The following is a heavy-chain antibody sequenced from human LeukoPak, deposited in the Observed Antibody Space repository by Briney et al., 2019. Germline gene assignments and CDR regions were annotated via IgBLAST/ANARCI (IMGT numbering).Heavy chain of an antibody. V-gene: IGHV3-73*01. Sequence: GSLRLSCAASGFTFSGSAMHWVRQASGKGLEWVGRIRSKANSYATAYAASVKGRFTISRDDSKNTAYLQMNSLKTEDTAVYYCAKYPRDIVLMRGGDYYYMDVWGKGTTVTVSS. J-gene: IGHJ6*03. D-gene: IGHD2-8*01. CDR1: GFTFSGSA. CDR2: IRSKANSYAT. CDR3: AKYPRDIVLMRGGDYYYMDV.